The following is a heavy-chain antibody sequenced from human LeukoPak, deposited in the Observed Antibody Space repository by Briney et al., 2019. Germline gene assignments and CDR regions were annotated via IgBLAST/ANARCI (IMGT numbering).Heavy chain of an antibody. CDR1: GFTFSSYA. CDR2: ISGSGGST. CDR3: ANQPIVVVPAAMQNYYYYYMDV. Sequence: GGSLRLSCAASGFTFSSYARSWVRQAPGKGLEWVSAISGSGGSTYYADSVKGRFTISRDNSKNTLYLQMNSLRAEDTAVYYCANQPIVVVPAAMQNYYYYYMDVWGKGTTVTVSS. J-gene: IGHJ6*03. D-gene: IGHD2-2*01. V-gene: IGHV3-23*01.